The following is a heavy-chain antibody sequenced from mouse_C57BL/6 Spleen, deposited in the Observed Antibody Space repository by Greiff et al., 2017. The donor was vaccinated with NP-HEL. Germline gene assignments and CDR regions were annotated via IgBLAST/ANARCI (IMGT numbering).Heavy chain of an antibody. CDR2: ISSGGDYI. Sequence: EVQGVESGEGLVKPGGSLKLSCAASGFTFSSYAMSWVRQTPEKRLEWVAYISSGGDYIYYADTVKGRFTISRDNARNTLYLQMSSLKSEDTAMYYCTREGGLLSYAMDYWGQGTSVTVSS. D-gene: IGHD2-3*01. J-gene: IGHJ4*01. CDR1: GFTFSSYA. V-gene: IGHV5-9-1*02. CDR3: TREGGLLSYAMDY.